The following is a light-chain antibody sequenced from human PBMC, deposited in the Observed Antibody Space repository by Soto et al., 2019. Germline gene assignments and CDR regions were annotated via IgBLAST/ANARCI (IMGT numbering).Light chain of an antibody. CDR2: AAS. CDR1: QRVSSP. CDR3: QEYGTSPRT. J-gene: IGKJ1*01. V-gene: IGKV3-15*01. Sequence: ETGRTKYKETLSVSPGDTATLSFMASQRVSSPLAWYQQKPGQPPRLLIYAASTRATGIAGRFSGSGSETEFTLTISRLEPEDFAVYYSQEYGTSPRTFAQGSNVDIK.